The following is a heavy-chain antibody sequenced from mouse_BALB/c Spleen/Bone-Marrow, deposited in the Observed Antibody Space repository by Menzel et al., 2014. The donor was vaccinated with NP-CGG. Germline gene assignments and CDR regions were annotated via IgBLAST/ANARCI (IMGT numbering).Heavy chain of an antibody. J-gene: IGHJ2*02. CDR1: GYTFTSYW. CDR2: IAPGSGSS. V-gene: IGHV1S41*01. Sequence: DLVEPGASVKLSCKASGYTFTSYWINWIKQRPGQGLEWIGRIAPGSGSSYYNEMFKGKATLTVDTSSSTAYIQLSSLSSEVSAAYFCARCALHYFDYSGRGTSRTGSS. CDR3: ARCALHYFDY.